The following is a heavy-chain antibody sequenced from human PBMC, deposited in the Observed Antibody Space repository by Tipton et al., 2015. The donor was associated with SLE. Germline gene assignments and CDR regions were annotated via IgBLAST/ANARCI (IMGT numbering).Heavy chain of an antibody. CDR3: ATAYDGYWWLFDL. CDR2: VYYTGST. Sequence: TLSLTCQVSDYSITSGYFWSWIRQPPGKGLEWIGYVYYTGSTNYNPSLKSRVTMSVDMSKNQFSLKLSSVTSADTAVYYCATAYDGYWWLFDLWGRGTLVTVSS. V-gene: IGHV4-61*01. CDR1: DYSITSGYF. J-gene: IGHJ2*01. D-gene: IGHD3-22*01.